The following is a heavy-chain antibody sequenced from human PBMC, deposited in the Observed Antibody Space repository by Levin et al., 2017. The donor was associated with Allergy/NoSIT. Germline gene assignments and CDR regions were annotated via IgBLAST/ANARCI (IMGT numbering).Heavy chain of an antibody. Sequence: PSETLSLTCTVSGGSISSGHYYWSWIRQHPGKGLEWIGHIYYTGPAYYNPSLRGRVTISIDTSEEQFSLKLTSVTAADTAVYYCARIRNAGGKGWFDSWGQGTLVTVSS. D-gene: IGHD4-23*01. CDR2: IYYTGPA. V-gene: IGHV4-31*03. CDR3: ARIRNAGGKGWFDS. J-gene: IGHJ5*01. CDR1: GGSISSGHYY.